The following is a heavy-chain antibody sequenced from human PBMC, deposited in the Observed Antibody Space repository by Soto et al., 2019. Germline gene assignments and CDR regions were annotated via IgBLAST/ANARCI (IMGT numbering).Heavy chain of an antibody. CDR1: GVTLSDFA. J-gene: IGHJ6*02. CDR3: ARAVPGMDV. Sequence: QVQLVQSGGGVVQPGRSLRLSCAASGVTLSDFAMHWVRQAPGKGLEWVALISNDGGIEHYGDSVRGRFTISRDNSKHMLYLQMTSLRVEDTAVYYFARAVPGMDVWGQGTTVTVSS. V-gene: IGHV3-30-3*01. CDR2: ISNDGGIE.